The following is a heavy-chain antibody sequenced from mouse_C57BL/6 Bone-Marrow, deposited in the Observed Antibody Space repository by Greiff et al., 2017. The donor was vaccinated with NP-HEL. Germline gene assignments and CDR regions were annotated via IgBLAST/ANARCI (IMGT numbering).Heavy chain of an antibody. Sequence: DVHLVESGEGLVKPGGSLKLSCAASGFTFSSYAMSWVRQTPEKRLEWVAYISSGGDYIYYADTVKGRFTISRDNARNTLYLQMSSLKSEDTAMYYCTRDYYSNSMFAYWGQGTLVTVSA. V-gene: IGHV5-9-1*02. J-gene: IGHJ3*01. CDR1: GFTFSSYA. CDR2: ISSGGDYI. D-gene: IGHD2-5*01. CDR3: TRDYYSNSMFAY.